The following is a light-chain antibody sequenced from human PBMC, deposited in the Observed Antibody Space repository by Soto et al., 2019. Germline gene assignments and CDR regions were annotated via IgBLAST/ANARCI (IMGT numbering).Light chain of an antibody. Sequence: ESVLTQSPGTLSLSPGGKATLSCRASQSGSSSYLAWYQQKPGQAPRLLIYNASSRATGIPDRFSGSGSGTDFTLTINRLEPEDFEVYYCQQYSYSPFTFGQGTRLDIX. J-gene: IGKJ5*01. CDR1: QSGSSSY. CDR3: QQYSYSPFT. V-gene: IGKV3-20*01. CDR2: NAS.